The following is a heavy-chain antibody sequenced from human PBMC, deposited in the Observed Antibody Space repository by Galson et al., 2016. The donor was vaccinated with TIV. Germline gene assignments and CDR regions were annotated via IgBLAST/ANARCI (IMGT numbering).Heavy chain of an antibody. V-gene: IGHV3-33*01. CDR2: IWYDGTNK. J-gene: IGHJ5*01. D-gene: IGHD5-12*01. Sequence: SLRLSCAASGFTFSSYGMHWVRQAPGKGLEWVAVIWYDGTNKIYADSVKDRFTISRDDPENTLYLEMNSLGAEDTAIYYCARDWLWKGPHSGFGSWGQGTLVTVSS. CDR1: GFTFSSYG. CDR3: ARDWLWKGPHSGFGS.